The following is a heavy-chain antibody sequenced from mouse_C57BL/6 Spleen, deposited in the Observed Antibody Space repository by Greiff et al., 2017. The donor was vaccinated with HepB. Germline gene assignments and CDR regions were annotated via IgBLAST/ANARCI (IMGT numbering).Heavy chain of an antibody. Sequence: EVKLVESGPGLVKPSQSLSLTCSVTGYSITSGYYWNWIRQFPGNKLEWMGYISYDGSNNYNPSLKNRISITRDTSKNQFFLKLNSVTTEDTATYYCAGLYSNYVWFAYWGQGTLVTVSA. CDR3: AGLYSNYVWFAY. CDR1: GYSITSGYY. D-gene: IGHD2-5*01. J-gene: IGHJ3*01. CDR2: ISYDGSN. V-gene: IGHV3-6*01.